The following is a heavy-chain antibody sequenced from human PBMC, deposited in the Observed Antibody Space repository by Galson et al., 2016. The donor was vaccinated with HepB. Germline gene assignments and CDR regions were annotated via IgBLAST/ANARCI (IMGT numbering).Heavy chain of an antibody. CDR3: AASGSYLAADY. CDR1: GLPFRSYG. J-gene: IGHJ4*02. Sequence: SLRLSCAASGLPFRSYGMHWVRRAPGKGLEWVAVILYDGSNKYYADSVKGRFTISRDNSKNTLYLNMSSLRPEDTAVYYCAASGSYLAADYWGQGTLVTVSS. CDR2: ILYDGSNK. V-gene: IGHV3-30*03. D-gene: IGHD1-26*01.